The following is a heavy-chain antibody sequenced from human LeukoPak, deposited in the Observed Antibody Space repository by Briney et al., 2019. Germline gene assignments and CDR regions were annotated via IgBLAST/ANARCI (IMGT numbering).Heavy chain of an antibody. V-gene: IGHV3-21*01. D-gene: IGHD3-22*01. CDR3: ARDYYDSSGYNFDY. Sequence: GGSLRLSCAASGSTFSHYSMNWVRQAPGKGLEWVSSISSRSSYIYYADSVKGRFTISRDNAKNSLYLQMNSLRAEDTAVYYCARDYYDSSGYNFDYWGQGTLVTVSS. CDR1: GSTFSHYS. CDR2: ISSRSSYI. J-gene: IGHJ4*02.